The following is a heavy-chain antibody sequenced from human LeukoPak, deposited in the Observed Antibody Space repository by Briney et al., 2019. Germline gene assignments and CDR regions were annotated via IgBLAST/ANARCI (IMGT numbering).Heavy chain of an antibody. CDR2: INPNSGGT. CDR3: ARILAARPRNWFDP. Sequence: ASVKVSCKASGYTFTGYYMHWVRQAPGQGLEWMGWINPNSGGTNYAQKFQGRVTMTRDTSISTAHMELSRLRSDDTAVYYCARILAARPRNWFDPWGQGTLVTVSS. D-gene: IGHD6-6*01. J-gene: IGHJ5*02. CDR1: GYTFTGYY. V-gene: IGHV1-2*02.